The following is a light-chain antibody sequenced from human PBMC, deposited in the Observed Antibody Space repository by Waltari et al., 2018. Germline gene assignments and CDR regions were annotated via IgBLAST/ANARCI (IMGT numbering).Light chain of an antibody. Sequence: LVMTQSPLSLPVTLGQPASISCRSSQSLVHSNGNTYLNWFHQRPGQSPRRLIYQVSRGDFWVPDRFSGSGSGTDFTLRISRVEAEDVGVYFCMQATHWPTFGPGTRVDIK. J-gene: IGKJ3*01. V-gene: IGKV2-30*02. CDR1: QSLVHSNGNTY. CDR3: MQATHWPT. CDR2: QVS.